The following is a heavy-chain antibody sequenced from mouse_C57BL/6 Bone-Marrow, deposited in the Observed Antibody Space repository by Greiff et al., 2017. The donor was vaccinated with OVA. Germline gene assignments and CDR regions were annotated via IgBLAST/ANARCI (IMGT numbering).Heavy chain of an antibody. V-gene: IGHV5-6*02. CDR2: ISSGGSYT. D-gene: IGHD1-1*01. Sequence: DVMLVESGGDLVKPGGSLKLSCAASGFTFSSYGMSWVRQTPDKRLEWVATISSGGSYTYYPDSVKGRFTISRDNAKNTLYLQMSSLKSEDTAMYYCARGFNYYGRTYYFDYWGQGTTLTVSS. J-gene: IGHJ2*01. CDR3: ARGFNYYGRTYYFDY. CDR1: GFTFSSYG.